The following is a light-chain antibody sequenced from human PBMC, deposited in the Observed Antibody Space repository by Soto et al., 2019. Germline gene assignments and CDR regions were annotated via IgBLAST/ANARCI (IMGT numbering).Light chain of an antibody. CDR2: GAS. J-gene: IGKJ2*01. CDR3: QQYYNWTPYT. Sequence: EVVMTQSPATLSVSPGDRATLSSRASQSVDTNVAWYQQKPGQAPRLLVYGASTRATGIPARFTGFGSGTDFTLTISGLQSYDFAVYYCQQYYNWTPYTFGQGNKLQSK. CDR1: QSVDTN. V-gene: IGKV3-15*01.